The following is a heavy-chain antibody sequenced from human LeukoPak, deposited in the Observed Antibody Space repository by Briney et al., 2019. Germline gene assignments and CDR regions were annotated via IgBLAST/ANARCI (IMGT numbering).Heavy chain of an antibody. CDR1: GFTFSSYG. D-gene: IGHD5-12*01. CDR2: ISSSSSYI. V-gene: IGHV3-21*01. CDR3: ARDGSFDY. J-gene: IGHJ4*02. Sequence: PGRSLRLSCAASGFTFSSYGMHWVRQAPGKGLEWVSSISSSSSYIYYADSVKGRFTISRDNAKNSLYLQMNSLRAEDTAVYYCARDGSFDYWGQGTLVTVSS.